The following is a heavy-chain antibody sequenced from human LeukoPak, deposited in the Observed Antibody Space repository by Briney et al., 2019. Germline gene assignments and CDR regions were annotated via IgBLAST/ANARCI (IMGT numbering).Heavy chain of an antibody. J-gene: IGHJ4*02. Sequence: PGGSLRLSCAASGFIVSANSVTWVRQAPGKGLEWVSVIYSGGGTYYADSVKGRFTISRDNYKNTVYLQMNSLRPEDTAVYYCMWISTGGYWGQGTLVTVSS. D-gene: IGHD5-12*01. CDR1: GFIVSANS. CDR3: MWISTGGY. CDR2: IYSGGGT. V-gene: IGHV3-53*01.